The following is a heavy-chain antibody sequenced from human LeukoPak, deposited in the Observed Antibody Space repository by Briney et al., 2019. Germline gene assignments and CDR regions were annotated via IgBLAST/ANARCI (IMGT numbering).Heavy chain of an antibody. Sequence: GGSLRLSCAASGFTFSNAWMSWVRQAPGKGLEWVANIKQDGSEKYYVDSVKGRFTISRDNAKNSLYLQMNSLRAEDTAVYYCARDLTTMVRSARNLIDCYFDYWGQGTLVTVSS. V-gene: IGHV3-7*01. D-gene: IGHD3-10*01. J-gene: IGHJ4*02. CDR3: ARDLTTMVRSARNLIDCYFDY. CDR1: GFTFSNAW. CDR2: IKQDGSEK.